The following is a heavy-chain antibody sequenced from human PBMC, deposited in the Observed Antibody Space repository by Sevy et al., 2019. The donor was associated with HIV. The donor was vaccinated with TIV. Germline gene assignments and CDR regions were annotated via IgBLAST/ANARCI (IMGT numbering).Heavy chain of an antibody. Sequence: GSLRLSCATSGFPFSRYVVHWVRPAPGKGLEGVALIWDDGTIKYYAESVKGRFTISRVNSKDRQILQMNSLSPEDRAVYYCARGGGYCGGDCYSIDYWGQGALVTVSS. CDR2: IWDDGTIK. J-gene: IGHJ4*02. CDR3: ARGGGYCGGDCYSIDY. V-gene: IGHV3-33*08. D-gene: IGHD2-21*02. CDR1: GFPFSRYV.